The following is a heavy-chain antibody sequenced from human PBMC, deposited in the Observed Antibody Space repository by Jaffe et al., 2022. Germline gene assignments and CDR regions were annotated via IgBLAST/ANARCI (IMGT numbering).Heavy chain of an antibody. J-gene: IGHJ4*02. CDR3: ARDIRASGGHAFDY. Sequence: QVQLVESGGGVVQPGGSLRLSCAASGFTFSGCGMHWVRQAPGKGLECVAFIQSDGSYIYYGDSVRGRFTVSRDNSRNTLYLEMNTLRVEDTAVYYCARDIRASGGHAFDYWGQGTLVTVSS. CDR2: IQSDGSYI. CDR1: GFTFSGCG. D-gene: IGHD3-16*01. V-gene: IGHV3-30*02.